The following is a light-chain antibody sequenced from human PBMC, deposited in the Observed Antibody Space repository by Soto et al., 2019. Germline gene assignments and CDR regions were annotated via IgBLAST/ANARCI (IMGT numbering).Light chain of an antibody. CDR3: QQRSNWPLT. Sequence: IVMTRSPATLSLSPGGRATLSCRASQSISDTLAWYQQKPGQAPRLLIYDASNRATGIPARFSGSGSGTDFTLTISSLEPEDFAVYYCQQRSNWPLTFGQGTKVDI. V-gene: IGKV3-11*01. J-gene: IGKJ1*01. CDR1: QSISDT. CDR2: DAS.